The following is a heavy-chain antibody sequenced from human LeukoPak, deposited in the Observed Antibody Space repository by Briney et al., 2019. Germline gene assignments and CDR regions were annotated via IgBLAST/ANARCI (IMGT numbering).Heavy chain of an antibody. J-gene: IGHJ4*02. Sequence: ASVKVSCKASGYTFTSYGMSWVRQAPGQGLEWMGWISGYNANNNYAQKFQGRVTMTTDTSTSTADMELRSLRSDDTAVYYCARDTLGSSGYPNWGQGTLVIVSS. D-gene: IGHD6-19*01. CDR2: ISGYNANN. CDR3: ARDTLGSSGYPN. CDR1: GYTFTSYG. V-gene: IGHV1-18*01.